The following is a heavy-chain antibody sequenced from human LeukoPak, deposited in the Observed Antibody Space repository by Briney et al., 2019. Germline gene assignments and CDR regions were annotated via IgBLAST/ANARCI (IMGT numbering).Heavy chain of an antibody. D-gene: IGHD2-8*01. CDR2: INHSGST. CDR1: GGSFSGYY. J-gene: IGHJ4*02. CDR3: ARLCTNGVCYMGDY. V-gene: IGHV4-34*01. Sequence: SETLSLTCAVYGGSFSGYYWSWIRQPPGKGLEWIGEINHSGSTNYNPSLKSRVTISVETSKNQFSLKLSSVTAADTAVYYCARLCTNGVCYMGDYWGQGTLVTVSS.